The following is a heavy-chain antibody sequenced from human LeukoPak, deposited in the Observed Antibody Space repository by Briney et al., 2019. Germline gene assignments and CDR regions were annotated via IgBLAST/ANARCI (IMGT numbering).Heavy chain of an antibody. V-gene: IGHV4-34*01. Sequence: SETLSLTCAVYGGSFSSYYWSWIRQSPGKGLEWIGEIKHGGSTKNNPSLKSRLTISVDTSKNQFSLKLRSVTAADTAVYYCARSKSPRLRYFGFDPWGQGTLVTVSS. CDR3: ARSKSPRLRYFGFDP. J-gene: IGHJ5*02. D-gene: IGHD3-9*01. CDR2: IKHGGST. CDR1: GGSFSSYY.